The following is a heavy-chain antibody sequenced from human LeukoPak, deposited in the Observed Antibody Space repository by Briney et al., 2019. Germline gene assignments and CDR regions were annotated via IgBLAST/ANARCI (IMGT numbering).Heavy chain of an antibody. CDR2: MNPNSGNT. CDR1: GYTFTSYD. J-gene: IGHJ6*02. CDR3: ARANWNYFSYYGMDV. V-gene: IGHV1-8*01. D-gene: IGHD1-1*01. Sequence: EASVKVSCKASGYTFTSYDVNWVRQATGQGLEWMGWMNPNSGNTGYAQKFQGRVTMTRNTSISTAYMELSSLRSEDTAVYYCARANWNYFSYYGMDVWGQGTTVTVSS.